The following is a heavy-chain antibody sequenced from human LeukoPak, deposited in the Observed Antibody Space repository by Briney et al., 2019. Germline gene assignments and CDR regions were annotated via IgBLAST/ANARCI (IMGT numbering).Heavy chain of an antibody. D-gene: IGHD6-13*01. CDR2: IISILGIA. J-gene: IGHJ4*02. CDR3: ARDDGAAAGVAYFDY. CDR1: GGTFSSYA. V-gene: IGHV1-69*04. Sequence: ASVKVSCKASGGTFSSYAISWVRQAPGQGLEWMGRIISILGIANYAQEFQGRVTITADKSTSTAYMELSSLRSEDTAVYYCARDDGAAAGVAYFDYWGQGTLVTVSS.